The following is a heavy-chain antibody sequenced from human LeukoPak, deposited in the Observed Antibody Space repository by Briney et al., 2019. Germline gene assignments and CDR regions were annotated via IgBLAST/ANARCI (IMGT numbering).Heavy chain of an antibody. V-gene: IGHV3-30*18. J-gene: IGHJ4*02. D-gene: IGHD6-19*01. CDR3: AKELTRPNRPVAGLNY. CDR2: ISYDGSNK. CDR1: GFTFSAYG. Sequence: GGSLRLSCAAPGFTFSAYGMHWVRQAPGKGLEWVAIISYDGSNKYYPDSVKGRFTISRDDSKNTLYLQMNSLRTEDTAVYYCAKELTRPNRPVAGLNYWGQGTLVTVSS.